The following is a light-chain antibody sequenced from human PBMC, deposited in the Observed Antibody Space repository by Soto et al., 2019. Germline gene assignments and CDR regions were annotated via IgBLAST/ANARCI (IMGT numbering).Light chain of an antibody. CDR1: SSDVGGYDH. CDR3: FSYTSSGTYV. CDR2: EVS. J-gene: IGLJ1*01. V-gene: IGLV2-14*01. Sequence: QSVLTQPPSASGSPGQSVTIPCTGTSSDVGGYDHVSWYQQHPGKAPKLKIYEVSNRPSGVSNRFSGSKSGNTASLTISGLQAEDETYYYCFSYTSSGTYVFGTGTKVTVL.